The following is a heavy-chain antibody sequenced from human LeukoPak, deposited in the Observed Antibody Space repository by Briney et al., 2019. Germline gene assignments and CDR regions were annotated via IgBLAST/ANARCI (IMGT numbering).Heavy chain of an antibody. CDR1: GASISSYY. D-gene: IGHD3-10*01. CDR2: IYYSGGT. V-gene: IGHV4-59*01. Sequence: SETLSLTCTVSGASISSYYWSWVRQPPGKGLEWIGYIYYSGGTNYNPSLKSRLTISVDTSKNQFSLKLSSVTAADTAVYYCARVSRYGSGSFDFDYWGQGTLVTVSS. J-gene: IGHJ4*02. CDR3: ARVSRYGSGSFDFDY.